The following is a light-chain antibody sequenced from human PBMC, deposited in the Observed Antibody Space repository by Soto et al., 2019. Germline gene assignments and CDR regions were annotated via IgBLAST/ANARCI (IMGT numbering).Light chain of an antibody. CDR1: SSDVGAYNY. CDR2: DVS. CDR3: SSHTSSSTLVV. Sequence: QSALTQPASVSGSPGQSITISCTGTSSDVGAYNYVSWYQRHPGKAPKLMIYDVSNRASGVSNRFSGSKSGNTASLTISGLQAEDEGDYYCSSHTSSSTLVVFGGGTQLTVL. J-gene: IGLJ2*01. V-gene: IGLV2-14*01.